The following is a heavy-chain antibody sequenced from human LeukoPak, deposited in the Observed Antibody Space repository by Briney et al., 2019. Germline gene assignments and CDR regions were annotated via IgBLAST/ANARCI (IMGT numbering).Heavy chain of an antibody. CDR1: GFTFNTYS. CDR3: VRYAGSYYGDRVNYWFFDL. Sequence: PGGSLRLSCAASGFTFNTYSMNWVRQAPGKGLEWVSYIYSTSSVIYYADSVKGRLTISRDNARNSLYLQLNSLRAEDTAVYLCVRYAGSYYGDRVNYWFFDLWGRGTLVTVSS. CDR2: IYSTSSVI. J-gene: IGHJ2*01. V-gene: IGHV3-48*01. D-gene: IGHD3-10*01.